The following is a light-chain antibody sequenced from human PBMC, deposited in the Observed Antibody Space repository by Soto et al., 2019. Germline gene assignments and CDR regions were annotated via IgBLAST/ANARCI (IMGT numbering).Light chain of an antibody. CDR1: QGISNY. J-gene: IGKJ2*01. CDR2: DAS. CDR3: QQYDNLPPYT. Sequence: DIQMTQSPSSLSASVGDRVTITCQASQGISNYLNWYQQKPGKAPKLLIYDASNLETGVPSRFSGSGSGTDFTLTISSLQPEDIATYYCQQYDNLPPYTFGQGTKLEIK. V-gene: IGKV1-33*01.